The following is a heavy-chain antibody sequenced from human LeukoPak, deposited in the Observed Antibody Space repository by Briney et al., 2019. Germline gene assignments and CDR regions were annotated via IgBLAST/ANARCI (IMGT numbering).Heavy chain of an antibody. J-gene: IGHJ4*02. D-gene: IGHD3-16*02. CDR1: GGTFSSYA. V-gene: IGHV1-69*13. CDR3: ARGTHYDYVWGSYRYGPHLY. Sequence: SVKVSCKASGGTFSSYAISWVRQAPGQGLEWMGGIIPIFGTANYAQKFQGRVTITADESTSTAYMELSSLRSEDTAVYYCARGTHYDYVWGSYRYGPHLYWGQGTLVTVSS. CDR2: IIPIFGTA.